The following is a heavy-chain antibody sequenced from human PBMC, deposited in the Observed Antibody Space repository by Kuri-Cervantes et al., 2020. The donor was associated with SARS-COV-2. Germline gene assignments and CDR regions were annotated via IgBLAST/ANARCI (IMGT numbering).Heavy chain of an antibody. CDR1: GFSFSSYA. J-gene: IGHJ6*02. CDR3: AKDPTATTEYYYAMDV. CDR2: ISGSGTGA. D-gene: IGHD1-7*01. Sequence: GGSLRLSCAASGFSFSSYAMSWVRQAPGKGLEWVSVISGSGTGAYYADSVKGCFTISRDNSKNTLYLQMNSLRAEDTAVYFCAKDPTATTEYYYAMDVWGQGTTVTVSS. V-gene: IGHV3-23*01.